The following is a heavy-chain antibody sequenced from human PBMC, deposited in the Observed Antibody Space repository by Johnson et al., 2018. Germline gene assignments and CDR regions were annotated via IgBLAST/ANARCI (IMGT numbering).Heavy chain of an antibody. V-gene: IGHV3-11*04. D-gene: IGHD3-3*01. CDR1: GFTFSDHF. CDR3: ARVAREWSHYYYYYYMDV. CDR2: ISSSGSTI. J-gene: IGHJ6*03. Sequence: QVQLVQSGGGLVKPGGSLRLSCAGSGFTFSDHFMSWIRQAPGKGLEWVSYISSSGSTIYYADSVKGRFTISRDNATNALYLQMASLRAEDTAVYYCARVAREWSHYYYYYYMDVWGKGTTVTVSS.